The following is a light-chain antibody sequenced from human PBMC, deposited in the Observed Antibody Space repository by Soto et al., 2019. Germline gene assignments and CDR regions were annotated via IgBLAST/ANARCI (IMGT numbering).Light chain of an antibody. CDR1: SSDVGSYNL. J-gene: IGLJ2*01. Sequence: QSALTQPASVSGSPGQSITLSCTGTSSDVGSYNLVSWYQLHPGKAPKLMIYEGTKRPSGVSNRFSGSKSGSTAPLTISGLQAEDEADYYCCSYAGSSSYVVFGGGTKLTVL. CDR3: CSYAGSSSYVV. V-gene: IGLV2-23*01. CDR2: EGT.